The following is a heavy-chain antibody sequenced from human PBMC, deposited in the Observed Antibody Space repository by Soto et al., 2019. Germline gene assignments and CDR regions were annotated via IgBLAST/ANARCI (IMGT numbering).Heavy chain of an antibody. D-gene: IGHD5-18*01. CDR3: ARGYGRNFDY. CDR1: GGSISSGGYS. Sequence: PSETLSLTCAVSGGSISSGGYSWSWIRQPPGKGLEWIGYMYHSGSTNYNPSLKSRVTISLDTSKNQFSLKLSSVTAADTAVYYCARGYGRNFDYWGQGTLVTVSS. J-gene: IGHJ4*02. V-gene: IGHV4-30-2*01. CDR2: MYHSGST.